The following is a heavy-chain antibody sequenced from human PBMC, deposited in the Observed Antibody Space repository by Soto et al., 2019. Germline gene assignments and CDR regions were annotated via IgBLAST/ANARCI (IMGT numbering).Heavy chain of an antibody. J-gene: IGHJ4*02. D-gene: IGHD3-10*01. CDR3: ARGRGLLLFGELFVNY. CDR2: ILPIFGTA. Sequence: QVQLVQSGAEVKKPGSSVKVSCKASGGTFSSYAISWVRQAPGQGLEWMGGILPIFGTANYAQKFQGRVTLTADKSTSAAYMELSSLRSEDTAVYYCARGRGLLLFGELFVNYWCQGTLVTVSS. V-gene: IGHV1-69*06. CDR1: GGTFSSYA.